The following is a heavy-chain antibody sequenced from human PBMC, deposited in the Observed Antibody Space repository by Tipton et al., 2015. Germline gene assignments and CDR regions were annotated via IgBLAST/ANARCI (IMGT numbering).Heavy chain of an antibody. CDR2: ISGTGGST. J-gene: IGHJ4*02. Sequence: GSLRLSCAASGFTFNTYAMNWVRQAPGKGLEWVSAISGTGGSTYYVASVRGRFTVSRDNSKNTLYLQMNSLGAEDTAVYYCTKGGRGRYYDTTDSDYWGQGTLVTVSS. CDR3: TKGGRGRYYDTTDSDY. CDR1: GFTFNTYA. D-gene: IGHD3-22*01. V-gene: IGHV3-23*01.